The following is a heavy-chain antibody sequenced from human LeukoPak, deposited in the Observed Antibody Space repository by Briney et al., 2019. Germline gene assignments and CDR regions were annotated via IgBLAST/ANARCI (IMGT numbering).Heavy chain of an antibody. CDR1: GASITSDF. J-gene: IGHJ4*02. V-gene: IGHV4-59*12. Sequence: SETLSLTCTVSGASITSDFWDWIRQSPGKGPEWIGEINHSGSTNYNPSLKSRVTISVDTSKNQFSLSLSSVTAADTAVYYCAREEDRSGDWGQGTLVTVTS. D-gene: IGHD3-22*01. CDR3: AREEDRSGD. CDR2: INHSGST.